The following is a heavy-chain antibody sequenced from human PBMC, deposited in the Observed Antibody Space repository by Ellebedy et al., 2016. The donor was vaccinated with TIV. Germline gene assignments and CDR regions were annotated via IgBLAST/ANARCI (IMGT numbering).Heavy chain of an antibody. J-gene: IGHJ3*02. CDR1: GFTLTNYW. CDR2: LNTDGGTI. V-gene: IGHV3-74*01. Sequence: GGSLRLSCAASGFTLTNYWMHWVRQAPGKGLLWVSSLNTDGGTIRYADSVQGRFTISRDNAKSMLYLQMNSLRAEDTAVYYCAREVLASSKGGPFDIWGQGTMVTVSP. CDR3: AREVLASSKGGPFDI. D-gene: IGHD2/OR15-2a*01.